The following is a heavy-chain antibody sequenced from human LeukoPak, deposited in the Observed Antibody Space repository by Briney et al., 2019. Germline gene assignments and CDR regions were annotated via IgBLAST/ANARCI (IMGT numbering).Heavy chain of an antibody. Sequence: GGSLRLSCAASGFTFSDHAMSWVRQTPAKGLESVSSISAGGDRTHYADSVKGRFTVSRDNSKNTLYLHMNTLRAEDTAVYYCARSSYSSSSSVWGQGTMVTVSS. CDR3: ARSSYSSSSSV. J-gene: IGHJ3*01. D-gene: IGHD6-6*01. CDR1: GFTFSDHA. V-gene: IGHV3-23*01. CDR2: ISAGGDRT.